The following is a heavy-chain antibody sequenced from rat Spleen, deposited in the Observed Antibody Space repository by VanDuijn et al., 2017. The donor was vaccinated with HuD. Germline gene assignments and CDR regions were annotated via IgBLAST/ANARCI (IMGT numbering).Heavy chain of an antibody. CDR3: VRHGTINTMVRYYFDY. J-gene: IGHJ2*01. D-gene: IGHD1-1*01. Sequence: EVQLVESGGGLVQPGRSLKLSCVASGFTFNNFWMSWIRQAPGKGLEWVASISNTGGTIYYLYSVKGRFTISRHNTQNTLYLQMNSLRSEDTATYYCVRHGTINTMVRYYFDYWGQGDMVTVSS. V-gene: IGHV5-31*01. CDR1: GFTFNNFW. CDR2: ISNTGGTI.